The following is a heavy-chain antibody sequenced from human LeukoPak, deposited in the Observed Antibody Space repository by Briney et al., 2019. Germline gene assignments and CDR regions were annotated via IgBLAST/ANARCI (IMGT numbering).Heavy chain of an antibody. J-gene: IGHJ5*02. D-gene: IGHD3-3*01. CDR3: ARDRYDFWSGYRNQLFDP. V-gene: IGHV1-18*01. CDR2: ISAYNGNT. CDR1: GYTFTSYA. Sequence: GASVKVSCKASGYTFTSYAMNWVRQAPGQGLEWMGWISAYNGNTNYAQKLQGRVTMTTDTSTSTAYMELRSLRSDDTAVYYCARDRYDFWSGYRNQLFDPWGQGTLVTVSS.